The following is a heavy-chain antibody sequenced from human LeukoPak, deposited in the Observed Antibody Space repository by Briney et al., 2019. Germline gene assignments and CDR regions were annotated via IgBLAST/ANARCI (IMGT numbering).Heavy chain of an antibody. V-gene: IGHV4-4*07. CDR2: IYTSGST. D-gene: IGHD5-18*01. CDR1: GGSISSYY. J-gene: IGHJ4*02. Sequence: PSETLSLTCTVSGGSISSYYWSWIRQPAGKGLEWIGRIYTSGSTNYNPFLKSRVTVSVDTSKNQFSLKLSSVTAADTAVYYCARDGYSYGFVDYWGQGTLVTVSS. CDR3: ARDGYSYGFVDY.